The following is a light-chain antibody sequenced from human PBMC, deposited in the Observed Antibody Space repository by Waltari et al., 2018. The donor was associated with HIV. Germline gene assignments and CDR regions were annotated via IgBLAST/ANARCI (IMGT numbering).Light chain of an antibody. CDR2: WAS. Sequence: DIVLTQSPDSLAVSLGERATIKCKASQSVLSTTRNENYLAWYQQKPGHPPKLLISWASGRKSGVPDRFSGSGSATDFTLTITSLQAEDVAVYYCQQYYSHPRTFGQGTKLE. V-gene: IGKV4-1*01. J-gene: IGKJ2*01. CDR3: QQYYSHPRT. CDR1: QSVLSTTRNENY.